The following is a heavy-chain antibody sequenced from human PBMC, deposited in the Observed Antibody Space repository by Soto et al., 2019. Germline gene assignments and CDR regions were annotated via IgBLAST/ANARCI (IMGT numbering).Heavy chain of an antibody. CDR2: INAGNGNT. CDR3: ARAVAVPADFDY. J-gene: IGHJ4*02. CDR1: GYTFTGYA. Sequence: QVQLVQSGAEEKKPGASVKVSCKASGYTFTGYAMHWVRQAPGQRLEWMGWINAGNGNTKYSQKFQDRVTITRDPSASTAYMELSSLRSEDTAVYYCARAVAVPADFDYWGQGTLVTVSS. V-gene: IGHV1-3*05. D-gene: IGHD6-19*01.